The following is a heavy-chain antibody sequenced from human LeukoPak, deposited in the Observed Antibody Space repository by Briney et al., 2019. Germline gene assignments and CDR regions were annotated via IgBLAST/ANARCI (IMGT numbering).Heavy chain of an antibody. V-gene: IGHV4-34*01. J-gene: IGHJ6*03. Sequence: SETLSLTCAVYGGSFSGYYWSWIRQPPGKGLEWIGEANHSGSTNHNPSLKSRVTISVDTSKNQFSLKLSSVTAADTAVYYCARGNANIVVVPAAIRYYYYMDVWGKGTTVTVSS. CDR2: ANHSGST. D-gene: IGHD2-2*01. CDR3: ARGNANIVVVPAAIRYYYYMDV. CDR1: GGSFSGYY.